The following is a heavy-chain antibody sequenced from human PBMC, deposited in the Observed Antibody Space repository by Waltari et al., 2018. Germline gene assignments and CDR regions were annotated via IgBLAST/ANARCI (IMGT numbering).Heavy chain of an antibody. J-gene: IGHJ4*02. CDR1: GDSMGNTDC. CDR2: VHHSGRP. Sequence: QLQLQESGPGLVKPSGTLSLTCTISGDSMGNTDCWSWVRQSPGRGLEWIGQVHHSGRPNYNPSFASRISVSLDMSIKQLTRKLTSATAADTAVYYCARDRGRGLYLDSWGPGTLVTVSP. V-gene: IGHV4-4*02. D-gene: IGHD1-1*01. CDR3: ARDRGRGLYLDS.